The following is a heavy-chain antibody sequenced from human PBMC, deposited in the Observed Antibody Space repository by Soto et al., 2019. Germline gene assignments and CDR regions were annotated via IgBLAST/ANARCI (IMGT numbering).Heavy chain of an antibody. CDR1: GFTFSTYW. CDR3: ARDAYYDMGV. CDR2: INSDGSTT. V-gene: IGHV3-74*01. Sequence: EVQLVESGGGLVQPGGSLRLSCAASGFTFSTYWMHWVRQAPGKGLVWVSRINSDGSTTNYADSVKGRFTISRDNTKNTLYLQMNSLRAEDTAVYYCARDAYYDMGVWGQGTTVTVSS. J-gene: IGHJ6*02.